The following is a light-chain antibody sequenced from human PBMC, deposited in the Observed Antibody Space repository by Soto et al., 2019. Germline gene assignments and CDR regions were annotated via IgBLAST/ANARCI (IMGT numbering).Light chain of an antibody. CDR2: EVS. Sequence: QSALTQPASVSGSPGQSITISCTGTSSDVGGYNYVSWYQQHPGKAPKLMIYEVSNRPSGVSNRFSGSKSGNTASLTISGLQAEDEADYYCCSYAGSYTLFGGGTKLTVL. CDR3: CSYAGSYTL. V-gene: IGLV2-14*01. CDR1: SSDVGGYNY. J-gene: IGLJ2*01.